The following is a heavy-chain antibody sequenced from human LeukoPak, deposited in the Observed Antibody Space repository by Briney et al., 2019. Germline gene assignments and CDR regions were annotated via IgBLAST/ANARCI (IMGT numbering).Heavy chain of an antibody. CDR1: GYTFTSYD. J-gene: IGHJ6*03. CDR2: MNPNSGKT. D-gene: IGHD3-22*01. Sequence: ASVKVSCKASGYTFTSYDINWVRQATGQGLEWMGWMNPNSGKTGYAQKFQGRVTITRNTSISTAYMELSSLRSEDTAVYYCARVEVTAGYYPHYYYYYMDVWGKGTTVTVSS. CDR3: ARVEVTAGYYPHYYYYYMDV. V-gene: IGHV1-8*03.